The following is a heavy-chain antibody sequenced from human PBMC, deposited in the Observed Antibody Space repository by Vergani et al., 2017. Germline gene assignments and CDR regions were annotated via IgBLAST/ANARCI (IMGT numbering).Heavy chain of an antibody. CDR3: ERLGNEKRLDS. D-gene: IGHD1-1*01. CDR1: GFTFSSHG. Sequence: QVQLVESEGGVVQPGRSLTLSCVAFGFTFSSHGMHWVRQAPGKGLEWVAVIWYDGSNKYYGDSVKGRFTISRDNSKNTLYLQMNSLRVEDTAVYYGERLGNEKRLDSWGQGTLVTVSS. V-gene: IGHV3-33*01. CDR2: IWYDGSNK. J-gene: IGHJ5*01.